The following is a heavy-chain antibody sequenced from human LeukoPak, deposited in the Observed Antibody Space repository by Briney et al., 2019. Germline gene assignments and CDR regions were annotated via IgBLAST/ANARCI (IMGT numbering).Heavy chain of an antibody. CDR3: ARGSDTAAGLY. Sequence: PSETLSLTCAVYGGSFSGYYWSWIRQPPGKGLEWIGEINHSGSTNYNQSLKSRVSISVDSSKNQFSLKVSSVTAADTAVYYCARGSDTAAGLYWGQGTLVTVSS. V-gene: IGHV4-34*01. J-gene: IGHJ4*02. CDR1: GGSFSGYY. D-gene: IGHD6-13*01. CDR2: INHSGST.